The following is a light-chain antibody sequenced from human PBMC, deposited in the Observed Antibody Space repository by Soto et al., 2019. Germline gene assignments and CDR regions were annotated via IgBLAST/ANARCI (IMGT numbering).Light chain of an antibody. V-gene: IGKV3-20*01. J-gene: IGKJ5*01. CDR2: GAS. CDR1: ERLSSVY. Sequence: EIVLTQSPGTLSLSPVERATLSFRSSERLSSVYLAWYQQRPGQPPRLLIYGASNRATGIPDRFRGSGSGTDFTLIINRLEPEDVAIYYCQQYGGSPRITCGQGTRREI. CDR3: QQYGGSPRIT.